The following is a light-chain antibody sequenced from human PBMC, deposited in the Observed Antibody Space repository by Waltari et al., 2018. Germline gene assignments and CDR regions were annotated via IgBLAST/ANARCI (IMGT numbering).Light chain of an antibody. V-gene: IGKV3-11*01. J-gene: IGKJ2*01. CDR1: QSVSNS. Sequence: EIVFTQSPATLSLSPGERATLSCRASQSVSNSLAWYQQKPGQAPRLLIYDASNRATGIPARFSGSGSGTDFYLNISSLEPEDFAVYYCQQRSNSFTFGQGTKLEI. CDR2: DAS. CDR3: QQRSNSFT.